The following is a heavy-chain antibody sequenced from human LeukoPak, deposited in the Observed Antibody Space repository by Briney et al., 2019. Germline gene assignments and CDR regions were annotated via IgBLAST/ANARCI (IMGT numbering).Heavy chain of an antibody. Sequence: ASVKVSCKASGYTFTSYGISWVRQAPGQGLEWMGWISAYNGNTNYAQKLQGRVTMTTDTSTSTAYMELRSLRSDDTAVYYCARDQGDIVVVPHAFDIWGQGTMVTDSS. CDR1: GYTFTSYG. D-gene: IGHD2-2*01. J-gene: IGHJ3*02. V-gene: IGHV1-18*04. CDR3: ARDQGDIVVVPHAFDI. CDR2: ISAYNGNT.